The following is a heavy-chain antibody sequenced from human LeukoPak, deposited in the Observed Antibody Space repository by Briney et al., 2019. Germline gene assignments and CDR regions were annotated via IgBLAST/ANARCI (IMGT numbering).Heavy chain of an antibody. Sequence: GGSLRLSCAASGFTLSSYAMHWVRQAPGKGLEWVAVISYDGSNKYYADSVKGRFTISRDNSKNTLYLQMNSLRAEDTAVYYCARAGAVAGTPDYWGQGTLVTVSS. V-gene: IGHV3-30*04. CDR1: GFTLSSYA. J-gene: IGHJ4*02. CDR2: ISYDGSNK. CDR3: ARAGAVAGTPDY. D-gene: IGHD6-19*01.